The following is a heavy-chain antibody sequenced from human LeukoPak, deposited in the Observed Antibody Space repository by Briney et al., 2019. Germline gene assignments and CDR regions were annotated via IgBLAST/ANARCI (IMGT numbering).Heavy chain of an antibody. D-gene: IGHD3-22*01. J-gene: IGHJ6*03. CDR1: GGSFSGYY. CDR2: INHSGST. CDR3: ARFRSSGSPTYYMDV. V-gene: IGHV4-34*01. Sequence: PSETLSLTCAVYGGSFSGYYWSWIRQPPGKGLEWIGEINHSGSTNYNPSLKSRVTISVDTSKNQFSLKLSSVTAADTAVYYCARFRSSGSPTYYMDVWGKGTTVTVSS.